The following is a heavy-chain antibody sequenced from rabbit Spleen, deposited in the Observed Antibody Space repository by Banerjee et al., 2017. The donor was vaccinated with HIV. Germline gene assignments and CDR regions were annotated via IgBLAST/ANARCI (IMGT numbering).Heavy chain of an antibody. Sequence: QSLEESGGDLVKPGASLTLTCTASGFTIGSSDYMCWVRQAPGKGLEWISCIAGSSSGFTYSATWAKGRFTCSKTSSTTVTLQKTSLTVADTATYFCARDRGTGGYYVDQLDLWGPGTLVTVS. CDR2: IAGSSSGFT. J-gene: IGHJ3*01. V-gene: IGHV1S40*01. CDR3: ARDRGTGGYYVDQLDL. D-gene: IGHD1-1*01. CDR1: GFTIGSSDY.